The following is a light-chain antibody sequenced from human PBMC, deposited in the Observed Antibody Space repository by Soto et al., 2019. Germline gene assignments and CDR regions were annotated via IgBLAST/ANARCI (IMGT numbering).Light chain of an antibody. V-gene: IGKV3-15*01. CDR1: HSVGSL. CDR2: GAS. J-gene: IGKJ5*01. CDR3: QQYNNWPIT. Sequence: EVVMTQSAATLSVSPGERATVSCRASHSVGSLLAWYQQKPGQAPRLLIYGASTRATGIPARFTGSGSGTEFTLTISSLQSEDFAVYYCQQYNNWPITFGPGTRLEI.